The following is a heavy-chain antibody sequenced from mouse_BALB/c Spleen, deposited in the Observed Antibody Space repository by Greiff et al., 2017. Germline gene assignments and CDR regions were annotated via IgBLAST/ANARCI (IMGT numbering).Heavy chain of an antibody. CDR1: GFTFTDYY. CDR3: AREGRGYGNYVDY. J-gene: IGHJ2*01. V-gene: IGHV7-3*02. Sequence: EVHLVESGGGLVQPGGSLRLSCAPSGFTFTDYYMSWVRQPPGKALEWLGFIRNKANGYTTEYSPSVKGRFTISRDNSQSILYLQMNTLRAEDSATYYCAREGRGYGNYVDYWGQGTTLTVSS. D-gene: IGHD2-10*02. CDR2: IRNKANGYTT.